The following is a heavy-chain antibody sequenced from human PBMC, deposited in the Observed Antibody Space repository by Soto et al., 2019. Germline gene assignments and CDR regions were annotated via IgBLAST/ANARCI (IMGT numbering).Heavy chain of an antibody. V-gene: IGHV4-34*01. CDR1: GGSFSGYY. Sequence: PSETLSLTCAVYGGSFSGYYWSWIRQPPGKGLEWIGEINHSGSTNYNPSLKSRVTISVDTSKNQFSLWLTSVTAADTAVYYCARATTETGYYDFWSGYYPRYYYYYGMDVWGQGTTVTVSS. CDR3: ARATTETGYYDFWSGYYPRYYYYYGMDV. J-gene: IGHJ6*02. D-gene: IGHD3-3*01. CDR2: INHSGST.